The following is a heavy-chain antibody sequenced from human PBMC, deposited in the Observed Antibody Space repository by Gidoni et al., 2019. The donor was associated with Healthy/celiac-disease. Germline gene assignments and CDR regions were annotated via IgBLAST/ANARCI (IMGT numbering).Heavy chain of an antibody. CDR1: GGTFSSYA. D-gene: IGHD3-16*01. J-gene: IGHJ2*01. Sequence: QVQLVQSGAEVKKPGSSVKVSCKASGGTFSSYAISWVRQAPGQGLDWMGRIITILGIANYAQKVQGRVTITADKSTSTAYMELSSLRSEDTAVYYCARMGGVRFHGERGYFDLWGRGTLVTVSS. CDR3: ARMGGVRFHGERGYFDL. V-gene: IGHV1-69*04. CDR2: IITILGIA.